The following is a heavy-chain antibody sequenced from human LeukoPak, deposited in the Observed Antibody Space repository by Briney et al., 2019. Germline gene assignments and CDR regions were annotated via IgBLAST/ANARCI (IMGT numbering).Heavy chain of an antibody. J-gene: IGHJ4*02. Sequence: SETLSLTCAVSGTSLSTYCWSWIRQPPEKRLEWVGEINQSGSTNYNPSLKSRVTISVDTSKNQFSLRLTSVTAADTAVYYCARAGGADSPQDLDYWGQGILVTVSS. D-gene: IGHD3-22*01. CDR2: INQSGST. CDR3: ARAGGADSPQDLDY. CDR1: GTSLSTYC. V-gene: IGHV4-34*01.